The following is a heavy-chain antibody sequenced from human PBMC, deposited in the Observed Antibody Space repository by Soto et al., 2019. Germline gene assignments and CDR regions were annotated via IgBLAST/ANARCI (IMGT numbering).Heavy chain of an antibody. CDR1: GYSFTSYW. V-gene: IGHV5-51*01. CDR3: ARHYSAPQVDYGMDV. CDR2: IYPGDSDT. J-gene: IGHJ6*02. Sequence: PGESLKISCKGSGYSFTSYWIGWVRQMPGKGLEWMGIIYPGDSDTRHSPSFQGQVTISADKSISTAYLQLNGLKTSDTAIYYCARHYSAPQVDYGMDVWGQGTTVTVSS. D-gene: IGHD2-15*01.